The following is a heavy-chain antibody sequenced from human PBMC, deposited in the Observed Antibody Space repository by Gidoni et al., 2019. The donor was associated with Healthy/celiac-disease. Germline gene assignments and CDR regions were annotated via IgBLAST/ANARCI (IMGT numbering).Heavy chain of an antibody. Sequence: QVQLVQSGAEVKKPGASVKVSCKASGYTFTGYYMHWVRQAPGQGLEWMGWINPNSGGTNYAQKFQGRVTMTRDTSISTAYMELSRLRSDDTAVYYCARDPPIAAAGIGFDPWGQGTLVTVSS. D-gene: IGHD6-13*01. CDR3: ARDPPIAAAGIGFDP. CDR2: INPNSGGT. J-gene: IGHJ5*02. CDR1: GYTFTGYY. V-gene: IGHV1-2*02.